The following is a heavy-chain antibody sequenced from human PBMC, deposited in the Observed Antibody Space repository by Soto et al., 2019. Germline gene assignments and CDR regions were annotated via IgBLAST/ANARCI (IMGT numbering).Heavy chain of an antibody. J-gene: IGHJ4*02. Sequence: QVQLVESGGGVVQPGRSLRLSCAASGFTFSSYAMHWVRQAPGKGLEWVAVISYDGSNKYYADSVKGRFTISRDNSKNTLYLPMNSLRAEDTAVYYCARDPEDIVLVPAAIGGPRYRGGYFDYWGQGTLVTVSS. V-gene: IGHV3-30-3*01. CDR1: GFTFSSYA. CDR2: ISYDGSNK. CDR3: ARDPEDIVLVPAAIGGPRYRGGYFDY. D-gene: IGHD2-2*01.